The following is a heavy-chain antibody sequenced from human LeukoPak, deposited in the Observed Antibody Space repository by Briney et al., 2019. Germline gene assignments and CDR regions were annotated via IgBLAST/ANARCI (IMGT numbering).Heavy chain of an antibody. CDR2: INPNSGGA. CDR1: VYTFTGYN. V-gene: IGHV1-2*02. CDR3: ARGIRHSSRSN. J-gene: IGHJ3*01. D-gene: IGHD6-13*01. Sequence: GASVTVSFTSSVYTFTGYNMHWVRQAPGQGLEWMGWINPNSGGANYAHKFQGRVTMTGDTSISTAYMELSRLRSDDTAVYYCARGIRHSSRSNWGKGTMVTVSS.